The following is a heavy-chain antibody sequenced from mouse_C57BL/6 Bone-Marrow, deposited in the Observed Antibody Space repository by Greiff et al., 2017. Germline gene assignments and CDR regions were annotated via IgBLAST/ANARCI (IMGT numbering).Heavy chain of an antibody. D-gene: IGHD1-1*01. CDR3: ARRDITTVVGHWYFDV. CDR2: ISSGSSTI. CDR1: GFTFSDYG. Sequence: EVMLVESGGGLVKPGGSLKLSCAASGFTFSDYGMHWVRQAPEKGLEWVAYISSGSSTIYYADTVKGRFTISRDNAKNTLFLQMTSLRSEDTAMYYCARRDITTVVGHWYFDVWGTGTTVTVSS. V-gene: IGHV5-17*01. J-gene: IGHJ1*03.